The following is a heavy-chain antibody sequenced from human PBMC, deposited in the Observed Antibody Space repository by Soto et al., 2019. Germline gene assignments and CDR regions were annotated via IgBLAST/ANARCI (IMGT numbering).Heavy chain of an antibody. J-gene: IGHJ4*02. CDR2: ISSGSSIT. D-gene: IGHD2-2*02. Sequence: EVQLVESGGDLVQPGGSLRLSCAASGLTLSTYSMNWVRQAPGKGLEWVAYISSGSSITYNADSAKGRFTISRDNAKNSLYLQMNRLRDADTAVYYCATDRYCTTNNCYTIKNYWGQGTLVTVSS. CDR3: ATDRYCTTNNCYTIKNY. V-gene: IGHV3-48*02. CDR1: GLTLSTYS.